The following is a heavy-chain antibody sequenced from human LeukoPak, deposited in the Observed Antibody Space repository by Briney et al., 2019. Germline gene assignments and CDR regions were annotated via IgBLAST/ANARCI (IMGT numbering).Heavy chain of an antibody. J-gene: IGHJ5*02. CDR3: ARQIGRDRWGSDL. CDR2: VYRSGNA. Sequence: SETLSLTCTVSGASMSSGDYWWAWVRQPPGKGLEWGGSVYRSGNAFYNPSLKSQVTVSPDTSRNQFSLELTSVSAADTAIYYRARQIGRDRWGSDLWGQGTLVTVSS. CDR1: GASMSSGDYW. D-gene: IGHD3-16*01. V-gene: IGHV4-39*01.